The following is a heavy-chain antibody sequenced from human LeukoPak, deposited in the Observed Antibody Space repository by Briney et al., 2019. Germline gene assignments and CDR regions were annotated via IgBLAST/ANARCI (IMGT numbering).Heavy chain of an antibody. V-gene: IGHV3-23*01. CDR1: GFTLSGYA. D-gene: IGHD6-13*01. CDR3: AKARSSWAGYFDS. Sequence: TGGSLRLSCAASGFTLSGYAMTWVRQAPGEGLEWVSTITTAGGNTYYADSVEGRFTISRDNPNNILYLHMSSLRVEDTAIYYCAKARSSWAGYFDSWGPGTLVAVSS. CDR2: ITTAGGNT. J-gene: IGHJ4*02.